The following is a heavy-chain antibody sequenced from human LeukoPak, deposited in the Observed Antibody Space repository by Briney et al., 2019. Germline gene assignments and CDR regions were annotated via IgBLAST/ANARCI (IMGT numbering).Heavy chain of an antibody. CDR3: TARRGAY. CDR2: FKSKTDVGTT. J-gene: IGHJ4*02. CDR1: GFTFSNAW. Sequence: PGGSLRLSCAASGFTFSNAWMSWVRQAPGKVLEWVGRFKSKTDVGTTDYAAPVKGRFTISRDDSKNTVYLQMNSLKTEDTAVYYCTARRGAYWGQGTLVTVSS. V-gene: IGHV3-15*01. D-gene: IGHD3-10*01.